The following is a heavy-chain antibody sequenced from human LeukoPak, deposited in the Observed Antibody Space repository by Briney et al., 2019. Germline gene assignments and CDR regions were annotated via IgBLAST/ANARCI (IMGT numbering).Heavy chain of an antibody. D-gene: IGHD3-22*01. Sequence: PGGSLRPSCAASGFTFSSYSMNWVRQAPGKGLEWVSSISNTGSHIYYADSVKGRFTISRDNARDSLYLQMNSLRAEDTAVYYCARARYYYDSNGYWGVDYWGQGTLVTVSS. V-gene: IGHV3-21*01. J-gene: IGHJ4*02. CDR3: ARARYYYDSNGYWGVDY. CDR1: GFTFSSYS. CDR2: ISNTGSHI.